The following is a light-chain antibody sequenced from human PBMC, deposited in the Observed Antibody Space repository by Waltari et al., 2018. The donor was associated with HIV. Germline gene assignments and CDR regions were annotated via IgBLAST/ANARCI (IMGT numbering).Light chain of an antibody. CDR1: SSDIGGYNF. CDR3: RPLSSSATGGP. J-gene: IGLJ2*01. CDR2: GGT. Sequence: QSALTQPASVSGSPGQSITISCTGTSSDIGGYNFVSWYQQHPGRAPRIMIYGGTSRASGVSNRVSGSMSCNTASLTIPGVQAEDEADFYCRPLSSSATGGPFGRGATVDVL. V-gene: IGLV2-14*01.